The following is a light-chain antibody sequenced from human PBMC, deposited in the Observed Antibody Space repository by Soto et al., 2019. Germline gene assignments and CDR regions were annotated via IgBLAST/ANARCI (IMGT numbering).Light chain of an antibody. CDR1: QNINTW. CDR3: QHYNGH. Sequence: DIQMTQSPSTLSASVGDRVTITCRASQNINTWMAWYQQKAGKAPKLLIYGASSLESGVPSRFSGSGSGAEFNLTISSLPADDFATYFCQHYNGHFGGGTKVEIK. V-gene: IGKV1-5*01. CDR2: GAS. J-gene: IGKJ4*01.